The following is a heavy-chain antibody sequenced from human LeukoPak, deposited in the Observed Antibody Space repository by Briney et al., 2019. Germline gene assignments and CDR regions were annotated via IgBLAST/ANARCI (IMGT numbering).Heavy chain of an antibody. V-gene: IGHV4-30-4*01. CDR2: IYYSGST. D-gene: IGHD3-9*01. CDR1: GGSISSGDYY. Sequence: SETLSLTCTVSGGSISSGDYYWSWIRQPPGKGLEWIGYIYYSGSTYYNPSLKSRVTISVDTSKNQFSLKLSSVTAADTAVYYCASARGSLTGYYPPLGYWGQGTLVTVSS. J-gene: IGHJ4*02. CDR3: ASARGSLTGYYPPLGY.